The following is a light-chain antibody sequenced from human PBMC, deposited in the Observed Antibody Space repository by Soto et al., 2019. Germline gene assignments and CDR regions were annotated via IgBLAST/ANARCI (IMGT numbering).Light chain of an antibody. V-gene: IGKV3-20*01. CDR1: QSVSSSY. Sequence: EIVLTQSPGTLSLSPGERATLSCRASQSVSSSYLAWYQQKPGLAPRLLISGISKRATGIPDRFSGGGSGTDFTLTISRLEPEDFALYICQQYDASPITFGQGTRLEIK. CDR2: GIS. CDR3: QQYDASPIT. J-gene: IGKJ5*01.